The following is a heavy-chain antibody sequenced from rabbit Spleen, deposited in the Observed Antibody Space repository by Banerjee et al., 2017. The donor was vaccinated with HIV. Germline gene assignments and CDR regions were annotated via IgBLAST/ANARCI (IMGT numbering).Heavy chain of an antibody. D-gene: IGHD1-1*01. CDR2: IDPVFGTT. Sequence: QSLEESGGGLVKPGAPLTLTCTASGFSFSISDWIYWVRQAPGKGLEWIGYIDPVFGTTYYASWAKGRFTISKTSSTTVTLQMTSLTAADTATYFCARSNSGYFTARLDLWGPGTLVTVS. CDR1: GFSFSISDW. CDR3: ARSNSGYFTARLDL. V-gene: IGHV1S40*01. J-gene: IGHJ3*01.